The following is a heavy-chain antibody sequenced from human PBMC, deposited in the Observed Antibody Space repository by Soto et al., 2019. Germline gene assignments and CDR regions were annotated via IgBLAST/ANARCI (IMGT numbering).Heavy chain of an antibody. V-gene: IGHV3-23*01. J-gene: IGHJ4*02. D-gene: IGHD6-13*01. CDR3: AYSRTPFDY. CDR1: GFTFSSYA. Sequence: EVQLLESGGGLVQPGGSLRLSCAASGFTFSSYAMSWVRRAPGKGLEWVSAIGGSGGSTYYADSVKGGFTISRDNSKNTLYLQMNSLRAEETGGYYCAYSRTPFDYWGQGTLVTVSS. CDR2: IGGSGGST.